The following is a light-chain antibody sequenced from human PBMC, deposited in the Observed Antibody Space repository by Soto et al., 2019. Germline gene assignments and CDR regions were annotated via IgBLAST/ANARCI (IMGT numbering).Light chain of an antibody. CDR1: SSDVGGYNY. J-gene: IGLJ1*01. CDR2: DVS. CDR3: SSYTSSSSYV. Sequence: QSALTQPASLSGSPGQSITISCTGTSSDVGGYNYVSWYQQHPGKAPKLMIHDVSNRPSGVSNRFSGSKSGNTASLTISGLQAEDEADYYCSSYTSSSSYVFGTGTKVTVL. V-gene: IGLV2-14*01.